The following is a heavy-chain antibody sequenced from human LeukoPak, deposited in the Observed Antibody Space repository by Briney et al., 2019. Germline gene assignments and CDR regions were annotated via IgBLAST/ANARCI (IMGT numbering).Heavy chain of an antibody. D-gene: IGHD3-22*01. V-gene: IGHV4-39*01. CDR2: IYYSGST. CDR3: ARLPYYYDSSGSPRGAFDI. CDR1: GGSISNTSYY. J-gene: IGHJ3*02. Sequence: SETLSLTCTVSGGSISNTSYYWGWIRQPPGKGLEWIGSIYYSGSTYYNPSLKSRVTIFVDTSKNQFSLKLSSVTAADTAVYYCARLPYYYDSSGSPRGAFDIWGQGTMVTVSS.